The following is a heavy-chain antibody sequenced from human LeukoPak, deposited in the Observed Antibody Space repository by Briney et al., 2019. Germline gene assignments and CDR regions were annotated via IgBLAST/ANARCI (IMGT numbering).Heavy chain of an antibody. V-gene: IGHV1-69*15. CDR1: GGTFTSYA. Sequence: SVRVSCKTSGGTFTSYAITWVRQAPGQGLEWMGKIIPISGTTNYAQKFQGRVTFTAHESTSTAYMELSSLRSEDTALYYCARKLRLGGNWFDPWGQGTLVTVSS. J-gene: IGHJ5*02. CDR3: ARKLRLGGNWFDP. CDR2: IIPISGTT. D-gene: IGHD1-26*01.